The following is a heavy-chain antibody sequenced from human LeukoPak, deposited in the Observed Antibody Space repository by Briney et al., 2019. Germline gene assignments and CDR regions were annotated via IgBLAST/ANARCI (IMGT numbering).Heavy chain of an antibody. CDR2: INGDGSTT. J-gene: IGHJ4*02. CDR3: ARGPILTGLDY. V-gene: IGHV3-74*01. D-gene: IGHD3-9*01. Sequence: GGSLRLSCAASGFTFSTYWMHWVRQAPGKGLVWVSRINGDGSTTDYADSVEGRLTISRDNAENTLFLQMNSLRAEDTAVHYCARGPILTGLDYWGQGTLVTVSS. CDR1: GFTFSTYW.